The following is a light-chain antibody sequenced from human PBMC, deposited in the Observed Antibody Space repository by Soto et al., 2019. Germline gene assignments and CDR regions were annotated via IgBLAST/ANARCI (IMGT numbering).Light chain of an antibody. CDR2: GAS. V-gene: IGKV1-12*01. Sequence: DIQMTQSPSSVSASVGDRVTITCRASQGISNWLAWYQQQPGKAPKLLIYGASSSQSGVPSRFSGGGSGTHFTLIISSLQPEDFATYYCQQTNTFLPLTFGGGTKVEI. CDR3: QQTNTFLPLT. CDR1: QGISNW. J-gene: IGKJ4*01.